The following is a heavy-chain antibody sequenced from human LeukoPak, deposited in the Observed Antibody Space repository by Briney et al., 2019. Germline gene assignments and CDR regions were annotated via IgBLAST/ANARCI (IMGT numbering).Heavy chain of an antibody. J-gene: IGHJ4*02. D-gene: IGHD4/OR15-4a*01. CDR3: ARRAGAYSHPYDY. CDR1: GFTVSSNS. CDR2: IYSDNT. Sequence: GGSLRLSCTVSGFTVSSNSMSWVRQAPGKGLEWVPFIYSDNTHYSDSVTGRFTISRDNSKNTLYLQMNSLRAEDTAVYYCARRAGAYSHPYDYWGQGTLVTVSS. V-gene: IGHV3-53*01.